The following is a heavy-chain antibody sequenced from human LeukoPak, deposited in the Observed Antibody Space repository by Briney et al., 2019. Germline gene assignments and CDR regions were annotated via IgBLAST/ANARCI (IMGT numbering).Heavy chain of an antibody. CDR2: VNPSDGST. J-gene: IGHJ4*02. V-gene: IGHV1-46*01. CDR3: ARDFMAVTGRAPDY. D-gene: IGHD6-19*01. CDR1: GYTFTSFY. Sequence: ASVTVSCKASGYTFTSFYLHWVRQAPGQGLEWMGIVNPSDGSTTYAQKFQGRVTMTRDTSTGTVYMELSSLRSEDTAVYFCARDFMAVTGRAPDYWGQGTLVTVSS.